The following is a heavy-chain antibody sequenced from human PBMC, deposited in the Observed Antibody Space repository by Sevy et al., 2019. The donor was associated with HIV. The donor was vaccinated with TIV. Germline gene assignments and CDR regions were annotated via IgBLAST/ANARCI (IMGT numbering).Heavy chain of an antibody. CDR1: GFTFSSYS. CDR2: ISSSSSYI. CDR3: ARDSREGGYYFDY. D-gene: IGHD3-16*01. V-gene: IGHV3-21*01. J-gene: IGHJ4*02. Sequence: GGSLRLSCAASGFTFSSYSMNWVRQAPGKGLECVSSISSSSSYIYYADSVKGRFTISRDNAKNSLYLQMNSLRAEDTAVYYCARDSREGGYYFDYWGQGTLVTVSS.